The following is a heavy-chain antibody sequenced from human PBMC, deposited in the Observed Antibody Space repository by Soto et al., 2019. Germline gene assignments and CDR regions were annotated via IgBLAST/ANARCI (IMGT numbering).Heavy chain of an antibody. CDR2: ISGSGGST. Sequence: GGSLRLSCAASGFTFSSYAMSWVRQAPGKGLEWVSAISGSGGSTYYADSVKGRFTISRDNSKNTLYLQMNSLRAEDTAVYYCAKGLDGYCSGGSCYWIWDYWGQGTLVTVSS. V-gene: IGHV3-23*01. J-gene: IGHJ4*02. CDR1: GFTFSSYA. D-gene: IGHD2-15*01. CDR3: AKGLDGYCSGGSCYWIWDY.